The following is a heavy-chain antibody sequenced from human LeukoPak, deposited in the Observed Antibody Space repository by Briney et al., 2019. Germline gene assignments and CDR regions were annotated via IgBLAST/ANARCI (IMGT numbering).Heavy chain of an antibody. V-gene: IGHV3-21*05. D-gene: IGHD5-18*01. J-gene: IGHJ4*02. CDR2: ISSSSSYI. Sequence: GGSLRLSCAASGFTFSSYEMNWVRQAPGKGLEWVSYISSSSSYIYYADSVKGRFTISRDNAKNSLYLQMNSLRAEDTAVYYCARRLVVDTDESFDYWGQGTLVTVSS. CDR3: ARRLVVDTDESFDY. CDR1: GFTFSSYE.